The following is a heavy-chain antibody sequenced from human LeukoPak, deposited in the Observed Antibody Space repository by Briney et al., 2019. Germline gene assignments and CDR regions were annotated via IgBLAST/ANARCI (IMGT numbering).Heavy chain of an antibody. CDR3: ARDIVATNGDYYYYYMDV. V-gene: IGHV6-1*01. CDR2: TYYRSKWYN. CDR1: GDSVSSNSAA. J-gene: IGHJ6*03. D-gene: IGHD5-12*01. Sequence: SQTLSLTCAISGDSVSSNSAAWNWIRQSPSRGLEWLGRTYYRSKWYNDYAVSVKSRITINPDTSKNQFSLQLNSVTPEDTAVYYCARDIVATNGDYYYYYMDVWGKGTTVTISS.